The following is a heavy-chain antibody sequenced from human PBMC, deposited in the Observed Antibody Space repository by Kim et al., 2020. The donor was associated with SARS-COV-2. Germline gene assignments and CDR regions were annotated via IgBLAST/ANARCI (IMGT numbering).Heavy chain of an antibody. V-gene: IGHV4-31*03. CDR3: ARGGYSYGYYYFDY. CDR2: IYYSGST. CDR1: GGSISSGGYY. Sequence: SETLSLTCTVSGGSISSGGYYWSWIRQHPGKGLEWIGYIYYSGSTYYNPSLKSRVTISVDTSKNQFSLKLSSVTAADTAVYYCARGGYSYGYYYFDYWGQGTLVTVSS. D-gene: IGHD5-18*01. J-gene: IGHJ4*02.